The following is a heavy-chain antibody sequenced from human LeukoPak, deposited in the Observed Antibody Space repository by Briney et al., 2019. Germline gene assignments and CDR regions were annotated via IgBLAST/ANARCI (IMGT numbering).Heavy chain of an antibody. Sequence: GVSLRLSCAASGFTFSSYAMSWVRQAPGKGLEWVANIKQDGSEKNYVDSVKGRFTISRDNAKNSLYLQVSSLRAEDTAVYYCARDTYNYDTSGYGLGYWGQGTLVTVSS. D-gene: IGHD3-22*01. CDR2: IKQDGSEK. CDR3: ARDTYNYDTSGYGLGY. V-gene: IGHV3-7*01. CDR1: GFTFSSYA. J-gene: IGHJ4*02.